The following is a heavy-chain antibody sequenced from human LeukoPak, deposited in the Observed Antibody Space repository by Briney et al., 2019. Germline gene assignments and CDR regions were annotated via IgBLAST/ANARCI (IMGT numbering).Heavy chain of an antibody. Sequence: ASVKVSCKASGYTFTGYYMHWVRRAPGQGLEWMGWINPNSGGTNYAQKFQGRVTMTRDTSINTAYMELSRLRSDDTAVYYCARYCSSTSCYIHWGQGTLVTVSS. CDR1: GYTFTGYY. CDR3: ARYCSSTSCYIH. D-gene: IGHD2-2*02. J-gene: IGHJ4*02. CDR2: INPNSGGT. V-gene: IGHV1-2*02.